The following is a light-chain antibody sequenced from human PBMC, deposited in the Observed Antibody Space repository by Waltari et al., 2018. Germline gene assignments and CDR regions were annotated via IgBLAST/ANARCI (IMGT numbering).Light chain of an antibody. V-gene: IGLV4-69*01. Sequence: QLVVTQSPSASAPLGASVKRTCPLSSGHSSNVIAWLQQRPEKGPRYLMKVNSDGSHSKGDEIPDRFSGSSSGAERYLTISSLQSDDEADYYCETGGHGTWVFGGGTKLTVL. J-gene: IGLJ3*02. CDR3: ETGGHGTWV. CDR2: VNSDGSH. CDR1: SGHSSNV.